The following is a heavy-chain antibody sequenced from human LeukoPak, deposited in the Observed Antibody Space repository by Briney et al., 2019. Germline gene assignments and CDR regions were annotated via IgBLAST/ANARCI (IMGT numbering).Heavy chain of an antibody. V-gene: IGHV4-34*01. D-gene: IGHD3-16*02. CDR2: INHSGST. CDR1: GGSFSGYY. J-gene: IGHJ4*02. Sequence: KPSETPSLTCAVYGGSFSGYYWSWIRQPPGKGLEWIGEINHSGSTNYNPSLKSRVTISVDTSKNQFSLKLSSVTAADTAVYYCARQFTTYDYVWGSYRYYFDYWGQGTLVTVSS. CDR3: ARQFTTYDYVWGSYRYYFDY.